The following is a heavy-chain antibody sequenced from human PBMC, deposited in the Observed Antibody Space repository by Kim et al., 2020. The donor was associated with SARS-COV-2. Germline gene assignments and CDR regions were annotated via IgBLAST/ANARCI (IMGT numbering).Heavy chain of an antibody. CDR2: IYTSGST. Sequence: SETLSLTCTVSGGSISSGSYYWSWIRQPAGKGLEWIGRIYTSGSTNYNPSLKSRVTISVDTSKNQFSLKLSSVTAADTAVYYCARSGGTVLQGFDYWGQGTLVTVSS. J-gene: IGHJ4*02. CDR1: GGSISSGSYY. V-gene: IGHV4-61*02. D-gene: IGHD4-17*01. CDR3: ARSGGTVLQGFDY.